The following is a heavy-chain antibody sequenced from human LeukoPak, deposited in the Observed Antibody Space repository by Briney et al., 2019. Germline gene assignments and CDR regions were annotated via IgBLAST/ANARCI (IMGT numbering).Heavy chain of an antibody. Sequence: PSETLSLTCTVSGYSISSGYYWGWIRQPPGKGLEWIGSIYHSGSTYYNPPLKSRVTISVDTAKNQFSLKLSSVTAADTAVYYCARESNYDYGGNGGIDYWGQGTLVTVSS. CDR3: ARESNYDYGGNGGIDY. CDR1: GYSISSGYY. D-gene: IGHD4-23*01. V-gene: IGHV4-38-2*02. J-gene: IGHJ4*02. CDR2: IYHSGST.